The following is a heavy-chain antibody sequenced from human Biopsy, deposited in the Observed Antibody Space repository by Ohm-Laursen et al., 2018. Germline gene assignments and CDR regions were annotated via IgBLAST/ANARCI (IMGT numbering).Heavy chain of an antibody. D-gene: IGHD2-15*01. CDR1: GFTFSSYL. J-gene: IGHJ6*02. Sequence: SLRLSCTASGFTFSSYLMTWVRQAPGKGLEWVANIDQDGSEKNYIDSVKGRFTISRDNGKNSLYLQMNSLRAEDTAVYYCARFRPHPGYHYPMDVWGQGTTVTVSS. CDR2: IDQDGSEK. V-gene: IGHV3-7*03. CDR3: ARFRPHPGYHYPMDV.